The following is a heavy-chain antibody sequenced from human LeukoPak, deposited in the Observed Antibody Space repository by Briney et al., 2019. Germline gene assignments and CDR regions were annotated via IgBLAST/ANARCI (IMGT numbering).Heavy chain of an antibody. CDR1: GGSFSGYY. J-gene: IGHJ5*02. Sequence: RPSETLSLTCAVYGGSFSGYYWSWIRQPPGKGLEWIGEINHSGSTNYNPSLKSRVTISVDTSKNQFSLKLSSVTAADTAVYYCARPRQLLRRGAFDPWGQGTLVTVSS. CDR2: INHSGST. CDR3: ARPRQLLRRGAFDP. D-gene: IGHD2-15*01. V-gene: IGHV4-34*01.